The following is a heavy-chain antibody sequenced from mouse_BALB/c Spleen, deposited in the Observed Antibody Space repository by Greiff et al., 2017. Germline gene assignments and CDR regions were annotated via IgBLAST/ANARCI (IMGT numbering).Heavy chain of an antibody. V-gene: IGHV5-15*02. CDR3: ARDSGSSYWYFDV. J-gene: IGHJ1*01. Sequence: EVKLQESGGGLVQPGGSRKLSCAASGFTFSDYGMAWVRQAPGKGPEWVAFISNLAYSIYYADTVTGRFTISRENAKNTLYLEMSSLRSEDTAMYYCARDSGSSYWYFDVWGAGTTVTVSS. CDR1: GFTFSDYG. D-gene: IGHD1-1*01. CDR2: ISNLAYSI.